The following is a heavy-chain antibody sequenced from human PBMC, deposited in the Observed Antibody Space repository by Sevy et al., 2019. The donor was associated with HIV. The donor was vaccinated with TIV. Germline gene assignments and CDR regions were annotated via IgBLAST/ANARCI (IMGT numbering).Heavy chain of an antibody. CDR1: GFTFSGSA. Sequence: GGSLRLSCAASGFTFSGSAMHWVRQASGKGLEWVGRIRSKANSYATAYAASVKGRFTISRDDSKKTAYLQMNSLKTEDTAVYYCTRRRYYDSSGYPLDDAFDIWGQGTMVTVSS. CDR2: IRSKANSYAT. D-gene: IGHD3-22*01. CDR3: TRRRYYDSSGYPLDDAFDI. J-gene: IGHJ3*02. V-gene: IGHV3-73*01.